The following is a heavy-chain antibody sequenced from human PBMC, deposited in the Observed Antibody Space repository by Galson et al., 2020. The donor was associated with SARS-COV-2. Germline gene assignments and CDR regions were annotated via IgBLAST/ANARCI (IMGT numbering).Heavy chain of an antibody. CDR3: ARVKGVWPEGAPLLFDP. V-gene: IGHV3-21*01. D-gene: IGHD2-15*01. CDR2: ISSSSSYI. J-gene: IGHJ5*02. Sequence: GESLKISCAASGFTFSSYSMNWVRQAPGKGLEWVSSISSSSSYIYYADSVKGRFTISRDNAKNSLYLQMNSLRAEDTAVYYCARVKGVWPEGAPLLFDPWGQGTLVTVSS. CDR1: GFTFSSYS.